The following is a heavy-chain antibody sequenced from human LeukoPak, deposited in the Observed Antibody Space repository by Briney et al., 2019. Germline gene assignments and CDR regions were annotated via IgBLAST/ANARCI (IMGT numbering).Heavy chain of an antibody. CDR3: ASVYSGHDLSQLDY. Sequence: ASVKVSCKASGYTFTDYYVHWVRQAPGQGLEWMGWVNPNSGATNYARNFQDRVTMTRVTSISTAYMELSRLRSDDTAVYYCASVYSGHDLSQLDYWGQGTLVTVTS. CDR1: GYTFTDYY. CDR2: VNPNSGAT. J-gene: IGHJ4*02. D-gene: IGHD5-12*01. V-gene: IGHV1-2*02.